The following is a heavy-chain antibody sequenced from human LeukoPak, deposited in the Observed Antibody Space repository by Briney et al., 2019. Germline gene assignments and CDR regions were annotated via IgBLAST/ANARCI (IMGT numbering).Heavy chain of an antibody. D-gene: IGHD1-26*01. CDR1: GGTFSSYT. Sequence: GSSVKVSCKASGGTFSSYTISWVRQAPGQGLEWMGRIIPILGIANYAQRFQGRVTITADKSTSTAYMELSSLRSEDTAVYYCARDLRGSYTFDYWGQGTLVAVSS. V-gene: IGHV1-69*04. J-gene: IGHJ4*02. CDR3: ARDLRGSYTFDY. CDR2: IIPILGIA.